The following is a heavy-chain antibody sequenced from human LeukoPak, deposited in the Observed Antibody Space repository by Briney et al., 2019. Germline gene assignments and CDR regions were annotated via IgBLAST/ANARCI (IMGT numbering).Heavy chain of an antibody. Sequence: GGSLRLSCAASGFTVSSNYMSWVRQAPGKGLEWVSVIYSGGSTYYADSVKGRFTISRDNSKSTLYLQMNSLRAEDTAVYYCARVPRSSGWTYFDYWGQGTLVTVSS. CDR2: IYSGGST. J-gene: IGHJ4*02. CDR1: GFTVSSNY. D-gene: IGHD6-19*01. CDR3: ARVPRSSGWTYFDY. V-gene: IGHV3-66*01.